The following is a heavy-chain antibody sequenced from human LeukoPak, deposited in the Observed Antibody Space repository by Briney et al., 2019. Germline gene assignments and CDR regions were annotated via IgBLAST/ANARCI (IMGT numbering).Heavy chain of an antibody. J-gene: IGHJ4*02. D-gene: IGHD3-22*01. Sequence: PGRSLRLSCTTSGFTFGDYAMGWVRQAPGKGLEWVGFIRSKTYGGTTEYAASVKGRFTISRDDSKSIAYLQMNSLKTEDTAVYYCTRDYYDGSAYSSDDWGQGTLVTVSS. CDR1: GFTFGDYA. CDR3: TRDYYDGSAYSSDD. CDR2: IRSKTYGGTT. V-gene: IGHV3-49*04.